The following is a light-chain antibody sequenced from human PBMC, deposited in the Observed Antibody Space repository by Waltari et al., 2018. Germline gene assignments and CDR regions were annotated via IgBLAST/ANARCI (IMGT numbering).Light chain of an antibody. Sequence: EILLTQSPGTLSLSPGERATLSCRASQNVGKNYLGWYQQSPGQTPRLLIFGASTGATGIPDRFSGSGSGTDFTLTISRLESEDFAVYFCQQYASPPITFGQGTRLE. V-gene: IGKV3-20*01. CDR1: QNVGKNY. CDR3: QQYASPPIT. CDR2: GAS. J-gene: IGKJ5*01.